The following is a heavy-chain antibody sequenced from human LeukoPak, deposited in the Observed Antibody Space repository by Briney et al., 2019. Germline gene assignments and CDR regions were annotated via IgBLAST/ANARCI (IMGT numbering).Heavy chain of an antibody. Sequence: GRSLRLSCAASGFTLANYDMHWVRQAPGKGLDWVALIWDDGNNKYYADSVKGRFTISRDKSKNTLYLQMNSLRAEDTAVYYCARDNGEWRLNWFDHWGQGTLVTVSS. D-gene: IGHD2-8*01. V-gene: IGHV3-33*01. CDR1: GFTLANYD. CDR2: IWDDGNNK. CDR3: ARDNGEWRLNWFDH. J-gene: IGHJ5*02.